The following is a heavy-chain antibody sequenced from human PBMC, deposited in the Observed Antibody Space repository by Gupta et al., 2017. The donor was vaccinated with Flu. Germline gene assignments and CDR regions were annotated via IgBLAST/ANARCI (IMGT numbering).Heavy chain of an antibody. CDR2: ISYDGSNK. CDR3: AKDLSRKSVADPFDY. Sequence: QVQLVESGGGVVQPGRSLRLSCAASGFTFSSYGMHWVRQAPGKGLEWVAVISYDGSNKYYADSVKGRFTISRDNSKNTLYLQMNSLRAEDTAVYYCAKDLSRKSVADPFDYWGQGTLVTGSS. J-gene: IGHJ4*02. D-gene: IGHD6-19*01. CDR1: GFTFSSYG. V-gene: IGHV3-30*18.